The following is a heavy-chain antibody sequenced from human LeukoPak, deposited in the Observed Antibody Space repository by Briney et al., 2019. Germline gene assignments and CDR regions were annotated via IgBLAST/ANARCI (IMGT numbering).Heavy chain of an antibody. D-gene: IGHD6-13*01. CDR1: GGSISSSSYY. CDR3: ARDPASGYSTKRYYFDY. J-gene: IGHJ4*02. V-gene: IGHV4-39*07. CDR2: IYYSGST. Sequence: SETLSLTCTVPGGSISSSSYYWGWIRQPPGEGLEWIGTIYYSGSTYYNPSLKSRVTISVDTSKNQFSLKLSSVTAADTAVYFCARDPASGYSTKRYYFDYWGQGTLATVSS.